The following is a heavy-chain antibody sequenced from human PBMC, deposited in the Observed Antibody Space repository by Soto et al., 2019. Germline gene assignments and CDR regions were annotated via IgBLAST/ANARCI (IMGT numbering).Heavy chain of an antibody. CDR1: GYTFTSYY. V-gene: IGHV1-46*01. D-gene: IGHD3-3*01. CDR3: AAVSFFGVVTPSAPAFDY. CDR2: INPSGGST. J-gene: IGHJ4*02. Sequence: ASVKVSCKASGYTFTSYYMHWVRQAPGQGLEWMGIINPSGGSTSYAQKFQGRVTMTRDTSTSTVYMELSSLRSEDTAVYYCAAVSFFGVVTPSAPAFDYWGRGTLVTVSS.